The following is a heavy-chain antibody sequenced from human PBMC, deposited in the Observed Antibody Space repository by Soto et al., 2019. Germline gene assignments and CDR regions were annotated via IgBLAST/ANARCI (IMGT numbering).Heavy chain of an antibody. J-gene: IGHJ4*02. Sequence: SETLSLTCTVSGGSISSGDYYWGWIRQPPGKGLEWIGYIYYSGSTYYNPSLKSRVTISVDTSKNQFSLKLSSVTAADTAVYYCARVGSENTAMVTIDYWGQGTLVTVSS. D-gene: IGHD5-18*01. CDR2: IYYSGST. CDR1: GGSISSGDYY. V-gene: IGHV4-30-4*01. CDR3: ARVGSENTAMVTIDY.